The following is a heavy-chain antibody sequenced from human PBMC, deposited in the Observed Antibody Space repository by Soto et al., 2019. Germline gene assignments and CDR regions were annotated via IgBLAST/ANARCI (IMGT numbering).Heavy chain of an antibody. D-gene: IGHD2-21*02. Sequence: GGSLRLSCEVSGFVFSMYSMSWVRQTPGKGLEWVAKIPQEGVDGHYADSVKGRFTISRDNGKNSLYLQMNNLRAEDMAVYYCARDHLILPAHDFLYGSDVWGRGATVTVSS. CDR1: GFVFSMYS. CDR3: ARDHLILPAHDFLYGSDV. J-gene: IGHJ6*02. V-gene: IGHV3-7*03. CDR2: IPQEGVDG.